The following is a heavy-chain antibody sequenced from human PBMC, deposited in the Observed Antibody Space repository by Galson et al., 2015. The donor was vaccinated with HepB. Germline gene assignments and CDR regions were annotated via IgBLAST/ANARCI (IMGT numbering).Heavy chain of an antibody. D-gene: IGHD4-23*01. CDR1: GFSFSSDW. J-gene: IGHJ4*02. V-gene: IGHV3-48*02. CDR3: AREGPFPQGSTTVDSNSCDY. Sequence: SLRLSCAASGFSFSSDWMSWIRQAPGKGLEWVSYTSSSSSTIYYADSVKGRFTISRDNAKNSLYLQMNSLRDEDTAVYYCAREGPFPQGSTTVDSNSCDYWGQGTLVTVSS. CDR2: TSSSSSTI.